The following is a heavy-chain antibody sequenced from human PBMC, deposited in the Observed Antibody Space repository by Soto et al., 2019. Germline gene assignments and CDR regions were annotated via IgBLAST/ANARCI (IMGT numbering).Heavy chain of an antibody. Sequence: AGVKVSCKRFGYSFMKYGINCVRQAPGHGLEWVGWISPYSGYTHSAQKFHGRLTLSTDTAASTAYMELRILRSADTALYYCAREASVLIPAAQPSRFDSWGKGTLVTSPQ. V-gene: IGHV1-18*01. J-gene: IGHJ4*02. CDR2: ISPYSGYT. D-gene: IGHD2-2*01. CDR3: AREASVLIPAAQPSRFDS. CDR1: GYSFMKYG.